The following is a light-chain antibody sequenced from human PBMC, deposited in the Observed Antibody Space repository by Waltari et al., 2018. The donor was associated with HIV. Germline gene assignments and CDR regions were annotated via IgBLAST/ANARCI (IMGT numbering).Light chain of an antibody. J-gene: IGKJ1*01. CDR1: QSVSIN. Sequence: EIGMTQSPATLSVSPGERATLSCRASQSVSINLAWYQQRPGQAPRLLVYGASTMATGIPARFSGSGSGTEFTLTISSLQSEDFAVYYCQQYNNWHPWTFGQGTKVEIK. CDR2: GAS. CDR3: QQYNNWHPWT. V-gene: IGKV3-15*01.